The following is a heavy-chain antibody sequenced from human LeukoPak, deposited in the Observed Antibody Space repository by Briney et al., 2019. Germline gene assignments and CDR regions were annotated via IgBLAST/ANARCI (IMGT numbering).Heavy chain of an antibody. D-gene: IGHD2-8*01. CDR1: GFTFSNYG. J-gene: IGHJ3*02. CDR2: ISGSGGST. Sequence: QPGGSLRLSCAAPGFTFSNYGMSWVRQAPGKGLEWVSAISGSGGSTYYADSVKGRFPISRDNSKNTLYLQMNSPRAEDTAVYYCAKDCTNGVCYALDIWGQGTMVTVSS. V-gene: IGHV3-23*01. CDR3: AKDCTNGVCYALDI.